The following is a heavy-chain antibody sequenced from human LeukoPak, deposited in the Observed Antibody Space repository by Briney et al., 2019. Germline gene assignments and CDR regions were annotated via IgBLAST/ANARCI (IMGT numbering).Heavy chain of an antibody. Sequence: VASVKVSCKASGYTFTSYDINWVRQATGQGLEWMGWMNPNSGNTGHAQKFQGRVTMTRNTSISTAYMEPSSLRSEDTAVYYCARIPWPHYDFWSGYSQGLYYYYGMDVWGQGTTVTVSS. CDR3: ARIPWPHYDFWSGYSQGLYYYYGMDV. V-gene: IGHV1-8*01. J-gene: IGHJ6*02. CDR1: GYTFTSYD. CDR2: MNPNSGNT. D-gene: IGHD3-3*01.